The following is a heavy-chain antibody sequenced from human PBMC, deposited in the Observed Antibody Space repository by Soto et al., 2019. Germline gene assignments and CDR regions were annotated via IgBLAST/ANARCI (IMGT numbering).Heavy chain of an antibody. CDR2: ISSTSSYI. J-gene: IGHJ4*02. V-gene: IGHV3-21*02. D-gene: IGHD4-17*01. Sequence: EVQLGESGGGLVKPGGSLRLSCAASGFNLSSHSMNWVRQAPGKGLEWVSSISSTSSYIYYADSVRGRFTISRDNAKKSLYLQMNSLRVEDTAMYYCARGEWVTAVTTVDYWGQGTLVTVSS. CDR3: ARGEWVTAVTTVDY. CDR1: GFNLSSHS.